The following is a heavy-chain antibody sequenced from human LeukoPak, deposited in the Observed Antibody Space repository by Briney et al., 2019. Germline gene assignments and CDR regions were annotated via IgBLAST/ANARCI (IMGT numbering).Heavy chain of an antibody. V-gene: IGHV3-43*02. J-gene: IGHJ3*02. D-gene: IGHD3-3*01. CDR1: GFTFDDYA. CDR2: IRGDGRST. CDR3: ARSGYFYDAFDI. Sequence: PGGSLRLSCAASGFTFDDYAMHWVRQAPGKGLEWVSLIRGDGRSTYFADSVKGRFTISRDNSKNSLSLQMNSLRADDTAIYYCARSGYFYDAFDIWGQGTMVTVSS.